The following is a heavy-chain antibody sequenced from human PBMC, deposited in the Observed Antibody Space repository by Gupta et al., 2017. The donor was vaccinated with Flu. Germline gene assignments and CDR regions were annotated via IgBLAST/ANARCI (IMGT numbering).Heavy chain of an antibody. CDR3: ARPYYDIWSGFYTSWYFDL. J-gene: IGHJ2*01. CDR2: IYPVDSDT. Sequence: EVQLVQSGAEVKKPGESLKISCKGFGYTFTSYWIGWVRQMPGKGLEWMGIIYPVDSDTRYSPSFQGQITISVDKYISTAYLQWDSLKASDTAMYYCARPYYDIWSGFYTSWYFDLWGRGTLVTVSS. D-gene: IGHD3-3*01. CDR1: GYTFTSYW. V-gene: IGHV5-51*01.